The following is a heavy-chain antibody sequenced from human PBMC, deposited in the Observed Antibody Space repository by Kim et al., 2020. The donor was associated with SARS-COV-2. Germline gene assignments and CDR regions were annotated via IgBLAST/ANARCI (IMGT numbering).Heavy chain of an antibody. CDR2: ISSSGSTI. CDR3: ARDPSGLLWFGESHYYYGMDV. D-gene: IGHD3-10*01. CDR1: GFTFSSYE. Sequence: GGSLRLSCAVSGFTFSSYEMNWVRQAPGKGLEWVSYISSSGSTIYYADSVKGRFTISRDNAKNSLYLQMNSLRAEDTAVYYCARDPSGLLWFGESHYYYGMDVWGQGTTVTVSS. V-gene: IGHV3-48*03. J-gene: IGHJ6*02.